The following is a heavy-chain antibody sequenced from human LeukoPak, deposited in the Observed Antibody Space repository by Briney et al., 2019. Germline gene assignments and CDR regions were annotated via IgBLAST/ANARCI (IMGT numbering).Heavy chain of an antibody. CDR3: AKERPTTTAFDY. Sequence: PGGSLRLSCAASGFTFSDYPMSWVRQAPGKGLEWVSLISGSGASTYYADSMKGRFTISRDNSKNTLYLQMNSLRAEDTAVYYCAKERPTTTAFDYWGQGTLVTVSS. V-gene: IGHV3-23*01. CDR2: ISGSGAST. D-gene: IGHD1-1*01. J-gene: IGHJ4*02. CDR1: GFTFSDYP.